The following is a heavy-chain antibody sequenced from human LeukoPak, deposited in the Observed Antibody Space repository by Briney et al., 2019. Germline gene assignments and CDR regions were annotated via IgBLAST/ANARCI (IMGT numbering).Heavy chain of an antibody. Sequence: GGSLRLSCAASGFTFSSYSMNWVRQAPGKGLEWVSSISSSSSYIYYADSVKGRFTISRDNAKNSLYLQMNSLRAEDTAVYYCARVLAVAGHTPLRNXYYXXVXXXXTXVTVS. CDR2: ISSSSSYI. CDR3: ARVLAVAGHTPLRNXYYXXV. V-gene: IGHV3-21*01. J-gene: IGHJ6*03. D-gene: IGHD6-19*01. CDR1: GFTFSSYS.